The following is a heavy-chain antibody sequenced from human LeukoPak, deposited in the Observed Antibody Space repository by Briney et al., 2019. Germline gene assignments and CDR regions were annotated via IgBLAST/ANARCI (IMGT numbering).Heavy chain of an antibody. CDR3: ARGSFLITFGGFIG. CDR2: ISGSGGST. V-gene: IGHV3-23*01. J-gene: IGHJ4*02. CDR1: GFTFSSYG. Sequence: GGSLRLSCAASGFTFSSYGMSWVRQAPGKGLEWVSAISGSGGSTYYADSVKGRFTISRDNAKNSLFLQMNSLRAEDTAVYYCARGSFLITFGGFIGWGQGTLVTVSS. D-gene: IGHD3-16*02.